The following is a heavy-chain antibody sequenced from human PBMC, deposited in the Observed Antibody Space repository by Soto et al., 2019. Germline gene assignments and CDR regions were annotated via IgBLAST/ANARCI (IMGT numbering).Heavy chain of an antibody. CDR3: AAVQGGGATFHF. J-gene: IGHJ4*02. CDR2: IVVGSGRT. CDR1: GFTFINSA. Sequence: SVKVSCKASGFTFINSAIQWVRQARGQRLEWIGWIVVGSGRTDYAQKFQERLTITRDMSTSTAYMELSSLRLEDTAVYYCAAVQGGGATFHFWGQGSLDTGSS. D-gene: IGHD1-26*01. V-gene: IGHV1-58*02.